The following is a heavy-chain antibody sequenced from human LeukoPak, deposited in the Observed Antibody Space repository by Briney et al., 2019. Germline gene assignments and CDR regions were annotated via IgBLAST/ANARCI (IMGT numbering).Heavy chain of an antibody. CDR1: GGTFSFFA. CDR3: AIAVGGNNIWFES. D-gene: IGHD1-26*01. CDR2: IIPLTGTP. J-gene: IGHJ5*01. Sequence: ASVKVSCKASGGTFSFFAISWVRQAPGQGLEWMGRIIPLTGTPVYAQTFQDRVTITADISTRTAYLELNTLRSEDTAIHYCAIAVGGNNIWFESWGQGTLVTVSS. V-gene: IGHV1-69*06.